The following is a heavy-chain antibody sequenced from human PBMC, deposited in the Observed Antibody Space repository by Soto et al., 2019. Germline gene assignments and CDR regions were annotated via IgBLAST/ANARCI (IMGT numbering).Heavy chain of an antibody. D-gene: IGHD3-10*01. CDR1: GFTFSPFC. J-gene: IGHJ3*01. CDR2: INSDGSTI. CDR3: VRDRGHPDSFDL. V-gene: IGHV3-74*01. Sequence: PGGSLRLSCAASGFTFSPFCMHWVRQAPGKGLVWLSHINSDGSTIVYADSVKGRFTISRDNAKNTLYLQMNSLRVEDTAVYYCVRDRGHPDSFDLWGQGTMVTVSS.